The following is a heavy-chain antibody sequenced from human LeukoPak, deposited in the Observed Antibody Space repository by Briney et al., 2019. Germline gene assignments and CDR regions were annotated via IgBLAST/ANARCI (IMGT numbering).Heavy chain of an antibody. CDR3: AKSFEVSHQYYYGMDV. J-gene: IGHJ6*02. Sequence: GGSLRLSCAASGFTFSSYGMHWVRQAPGKGLEWVAVISYDGSNKYYADSVKGRFTISRDNCKNTLYLQMNSLRAEDTAVYYCAKSFEVSHQYYYGMDVWGQGTTVTVSS. CDR1: GFTFSSYG. CDR2: ISYDGSNK. D-gene: IGHD3-9*01. V-gene: IGHV3-30*18.